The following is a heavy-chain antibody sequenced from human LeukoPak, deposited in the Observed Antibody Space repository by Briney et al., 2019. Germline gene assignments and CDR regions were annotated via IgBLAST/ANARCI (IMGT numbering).Heavy chain of an antibody. CDR3: AKSLMVLDAFDI. Sequence: KSKTDGGTTDYAAPVEGRFTISRDNSKNTLYLQMNSLRAEDTAVYYCAKSLMVLDAFDIWGQGTMVTVSS. CDR2: KSKTDGGTT. J-gene: IGHJ3*02. D-gene: IGHD4/OR15-4a*01. V-gene: IGHV3-15*01.